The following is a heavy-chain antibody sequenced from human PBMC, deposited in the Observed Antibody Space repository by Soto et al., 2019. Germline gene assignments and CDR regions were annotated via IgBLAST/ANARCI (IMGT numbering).Heavy chain of an antibody. D-gene: IGHD2-21*02. CDR1: GDTFTDYY. J-gene: IGHJ4*02. V-gene: IGHV1-46*01. CDR3: AGGGHVVVVTAALDY. CDR2: VNPSGGHT. Sequence: QVQLAQSGAEVKKPGASVKVSCKASGDTFTDYYIHWVRQAPGQGLEWMGTVNPSGGHTTYAQHFLGRMTITRDTSTSTLYMELTSLTSEDTAVYYCAGGGHVVVVTAALDYWGQGTLVTVSS.